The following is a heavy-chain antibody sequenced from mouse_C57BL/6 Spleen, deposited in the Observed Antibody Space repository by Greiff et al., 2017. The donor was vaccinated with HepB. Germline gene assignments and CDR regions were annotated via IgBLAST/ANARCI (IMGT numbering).Heavy chain of an antibody. Sequence: VQLQQPGAELVKPGASVKLSCQASGYTFTSYWMHWVKQRPGQGLEWIGMIHPNSGSTNYNEKFKSKATLTVDKSSSTAYMQLSSLTSEDSAVYYCAREGLTGCFDYWGQGTTLTVSS. V-gene: IGHV1-64*01. J-gene: IGHJ2*01. CDR1: GYTFTSYW. CDR2: IHPNSGST. D-gene: IGHD4-1*01. CDR3: AREGLTGCFDY.